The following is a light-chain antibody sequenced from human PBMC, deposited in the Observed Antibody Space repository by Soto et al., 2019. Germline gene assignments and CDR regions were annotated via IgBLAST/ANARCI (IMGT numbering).Light chain of an antibody. CDR2: DVS. Sequence: QSALTQPRSVSGSPGQSVTISCTGTSSDVGGYNYVSWYQQHPGKAPKLMIYDVSKRPSGVPDRFSGSKSGNTASLTISGIQAEYEAEYYGCSYAGSYTWVFGGGTKLTVL. J-gene: IGLJ3*02. CDR3: CSYAGSYTWV. CDR1: SSDVGGYNY. V-gene: IGLV2-11*01.